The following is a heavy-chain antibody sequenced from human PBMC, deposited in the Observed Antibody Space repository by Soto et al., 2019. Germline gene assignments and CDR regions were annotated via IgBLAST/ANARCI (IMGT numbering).Heavy chain of an antibody. Sequence: GGSLRLSCAASGFTFSSYAMSWVRQAPGKGLEWVSAISGSGGSTYYADSVKGRFTISRDNSKNTLYLQMNSLRAEDTAVYYCAKGLSRPGELVRPYYWYFDLWGRGTLVTVSS. CDR3: AKGLSRPGELVRPYYWYFDL. J-gene: IGHJ2*01. V-gene: IGHV3-23*01. CDR1: GFTFSSYA. CDR2: ISGSGGST. D-gene: IGHD6-6*01.